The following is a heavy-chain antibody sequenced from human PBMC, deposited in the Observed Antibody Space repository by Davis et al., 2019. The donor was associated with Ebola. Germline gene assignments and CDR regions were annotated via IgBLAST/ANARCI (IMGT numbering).Heavy chain of an antibody. CDR1: GFTFSSYA. Sequence: GGSLRLSCEASGFTFSSYAMSWVRQAPGKGLEWVSGISTGGGVTIYADSVKGRFTISRDNSKNTLYLQMNSLRGEDTAVYYCAKRSDYRSFDYWGQGTLVTVSS. J-gene: IGHJ4*02. CDR3: AKRSDYRSFDY. V-gene: IGHV3-23*01. D-gene: IGHD4-11*01. CDR2: ISTGGGVT.